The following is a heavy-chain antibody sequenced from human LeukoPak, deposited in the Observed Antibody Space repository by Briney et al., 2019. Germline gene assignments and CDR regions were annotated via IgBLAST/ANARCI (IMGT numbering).Heavy chain of an antibody. J-gene: IGHJ4*02. V-gene: IGHV4-39*01. CDR1: GDSISSSSYC. Sequence: PSETLSLTCTVSGDSISSSSYCWGWIRQAPGKGLEWIGSIYYSGSTYYNPSLKSRVTISVDTSKNHFSLKLSSVTAADTAVYHCARQHYDTSGYNDYWGQGTLVTVSS. CDR2: IYYSGST. CDR3: ARQHYDTSGYNDY. D-gene: IGHD3-22*01.